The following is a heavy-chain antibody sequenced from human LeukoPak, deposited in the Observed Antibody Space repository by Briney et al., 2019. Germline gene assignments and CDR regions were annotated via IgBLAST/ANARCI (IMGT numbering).Heavy chain of an antibody. CDR3: ARGEGSSSLPEFDY. CDR1: GGTFSSYA. CDR2: IIPILGIA. D-gene: IGHD6-13*01. V-gene: IGHV1-69*04. Sequence: GASVKVSCKASGGTFSSYAISWVRQAPGQGLEWMGRIIPILGIANYAQKFQGRVTITADKSTSTAYMELSSLRSEDTAVYYCARGEGSSSLPEFDYWGQGTLVTVSS. J-gene: IGHJ4*02.